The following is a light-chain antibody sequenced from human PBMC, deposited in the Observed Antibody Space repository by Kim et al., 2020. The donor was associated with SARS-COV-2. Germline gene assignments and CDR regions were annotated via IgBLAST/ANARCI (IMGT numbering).Light chain of an antibody. J-gene: IGKJ3*01. Sequence: DIQMTQSPSILSASVGDRVTITCRASETISTWLAWYQQKPGKPPNALISDAYRLESGFPSRFSGSGSGTEFTLTISSLQPVDFATFNCQEYNSDFTFGPETKVDIK. V-gene: IGKV1-5*01. CDR3: QEYNSDFT. CDR1: ETISTW. CDR2: DAY.